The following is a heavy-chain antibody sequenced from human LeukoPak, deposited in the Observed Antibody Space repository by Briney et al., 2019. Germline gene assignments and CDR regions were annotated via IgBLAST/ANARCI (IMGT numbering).Heavy chain of an antibody. CDR2: IYTSGST. V-gene: IGHV4-4*07. J-gene: IGHJ6*03. Sequence: PSETLSLTCTVSGGSISSYYWSWIRQPAGKGLEWIGRIYTSGSTNYNPSLKSRVTISVDKSKNQFSLKLSSVTAADTAVYYCARGGYQLLLMDVWGKGTTVTVSS. CDR3: ARGGYQLLLMDV. CDR1: GGSISSYY. D-gene: IGHD2-2*01.